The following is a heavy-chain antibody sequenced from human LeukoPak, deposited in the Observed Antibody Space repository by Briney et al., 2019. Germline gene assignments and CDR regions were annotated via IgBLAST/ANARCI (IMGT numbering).Heavy chain of an antibody. D-gene: IGHD3-3*01. CDR2: ISSSSSTI. CDR3: ARVSPVLRFVEPEYYMDV. CDR1: GFPFSSYS. J-gene: IGHJ6*03. Sequence: PGGSLRLSCAASGFPFSSYSMNWVRQAPGKGLEWVSYISSSSSTIYYADSVKGRFTISRDNAKHSLYLQMNSLRAEDTAVYYCARVSPVLRFVEPEYYMDVWGKGTTVTVSS. V-gene: IGHV3-48*01.